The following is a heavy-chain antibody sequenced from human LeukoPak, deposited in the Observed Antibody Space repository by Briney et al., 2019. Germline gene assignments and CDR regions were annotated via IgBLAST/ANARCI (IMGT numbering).Heavy chain of an antibody. Sequence: ASVKVSCKASGGTFSSYAISWVRQAPGQGLEWMGGIIPIFGTANYAQKFLGRVTITTDESTSTVYMELSSLRSEDTAVYYCAREGNDITIFGVATPNWFDPWGQGTLVTVSS. J-gene: IGHJ5*02. V-gene: IGHV1-69*05. CDR2: IIPIFGTA. D-gene: IGHD3-3*01. CDR3: AREGNDITIFGVATPNWFDP. CDR1: GGTFSSYA.